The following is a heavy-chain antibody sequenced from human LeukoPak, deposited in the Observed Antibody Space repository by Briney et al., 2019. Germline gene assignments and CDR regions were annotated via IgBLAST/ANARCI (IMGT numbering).Heavy chain of an antibody. J-gene: IGHJ6*02. CDR2: IYDSGST. CDR1: GGSVSRGSYY. D-gene: IGHD6-19*01. V-gene: IGHV4-61*01. Sequence: SDTLSLTCTVSGGSVSRGSYYWSSIRQPPGKGLEWIGYIYDSGSTNYNPSLKSRVTISVDTSKNQFSLKVSSVTAADTAVYYCATRSSGWYYGMDVWGQGTTVTVSS. CDR3: ATRSSGWYYGMDV.